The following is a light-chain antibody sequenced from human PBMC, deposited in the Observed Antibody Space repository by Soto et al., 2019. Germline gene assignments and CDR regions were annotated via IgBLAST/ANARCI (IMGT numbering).Light chain of an antibody. J-gene: IGLJ3*02. Sequence: QSVLTQPPSVSGAPGQRVTISCTGSSSNIGAGYDVHWYQQLPGTAPKLLIYNNDQRPSGVPDRFSGSKSGTSASLAISGLRTEDEADYYCAAWNDALSGRVFGGGTKVTVL. CDR1: SSNIGAGYD. CDR2: NND. CDR3: AAWNDALSGRV. V-gene: IGLV1-40*01.